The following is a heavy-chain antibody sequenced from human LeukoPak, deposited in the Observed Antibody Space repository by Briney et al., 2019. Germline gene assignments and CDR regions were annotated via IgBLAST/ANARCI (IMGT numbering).Heavy chain of an antibody. Sequence: PGGSLRLSCAASGFTFSSYGMSWVRQAPGKGLEWVSAISGSGGSTYYADSVKGRFTISRDNSKNTLYLQMNSLRAEDTAVYYCAKEISIAVAGAMDYWGQGTLVTVSS. D-gene: IGHD6-19*01. CDR1: GFTFSSYG. J-gene: IGHJ4*02. CDR3: AKEISIAVAGAMDY. CDR2: ISGSGGST. V-gene: IGHV3-23*01.